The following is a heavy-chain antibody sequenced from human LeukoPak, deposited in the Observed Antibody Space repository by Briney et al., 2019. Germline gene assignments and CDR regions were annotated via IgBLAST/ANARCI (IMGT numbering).Heavy chain of an antibody. D-gene: IGHD6-13*01. Sequence: ASVRVSCKASGYIFTSYAMHWVRQAPGQRLEWMGWINAGNGNTKYSQKFQGRVTITRDTSASTVYMELSSLRSEDTAVYYCARDIDRVFNWFDPWGQGTLVTVSS. CDR1: GYIFTSYA. CDR3: ARDIDRVFNWFDP. J-gene: IGHJ5*02. V-gene: IGHV1-3*01. CDR2: INAGNGNT.